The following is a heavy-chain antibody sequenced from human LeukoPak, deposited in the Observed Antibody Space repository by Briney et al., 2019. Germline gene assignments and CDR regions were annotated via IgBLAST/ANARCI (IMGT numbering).Heavy chain of an antibody. CDR1: GFTFDDYT. CDR3: AKALQDVDTDMVPLDYGMDV. V-gene: IGHV3-43*01. J-gene: IGHJ6*02. D-gene: IGHD5-18*01. Sequence: AGGSLRLSCAASGFTFDDYTMHWVRQAPGKGLEWVSLISWDGGSTYYADSVKGRFTISRDNSKNSLYLQMNSLRTEDTALYYCAKALQDVDTDMVPLDYGMDVWGQGTPVTVSS. CDR2: ISWDGGST.